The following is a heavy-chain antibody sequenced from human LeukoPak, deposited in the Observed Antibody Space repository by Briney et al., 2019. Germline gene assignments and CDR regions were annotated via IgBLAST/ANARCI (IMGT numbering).Heavy chain of an antibody. CDR2: IIPIFGTA. V-gene: IGHV1-69*01. Sequence: SVKVSCKASGGTFSSYAISWVRQAPGQGLEWMGGIIPIFGTANYAQKFQGRVTITADESTSTAYMELSSLRSEDTAVYYCARGVRLLWKLFDYWGQGTLVTVSS. D-gene: IGHD3-10*01. CDR1: GGTFSSYA. J-gene: IGHJ4*02. CDR3: ARGVRLLWKLFDY.